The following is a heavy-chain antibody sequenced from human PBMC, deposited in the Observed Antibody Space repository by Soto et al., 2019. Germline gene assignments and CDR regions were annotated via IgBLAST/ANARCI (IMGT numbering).Heavy chain of an antibody. Sequence: PSATLCLTCTVFGGSVTSGSRYWSWILQHPGKGLEWIGYIYYSGSTYYNPSLKSRVTISVDTSKNQFSLKLSSVTAADTAVYYCARGVLAARSYYGMDVWGQGTTVTVSS. D-gene: IGHD6-6*01. CDR1: GGSVTSGSRY. V-gene: IGHV4-31*03. CDR3: ARGVLAARSYYGMDV. CDR2: IYYSGST. J-gene: IGHJ6*02.